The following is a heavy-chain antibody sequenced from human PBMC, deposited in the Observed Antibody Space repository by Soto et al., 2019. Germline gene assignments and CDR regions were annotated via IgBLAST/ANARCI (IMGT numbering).Heavy chain of an antibody. Sequence: VQLVESGGGAVQPGRSLRLSCAASGFTFSDYAMHWVRQAPGKGLEWVAVVSHDGRNTHYADSVKGRFTISRDSSKNTVSLERTSLRAEDTAVYYCARGGRRWLVTSDFNYWGQGALVTVSS. J-gene: IGHJ4*02. CDR3: ARGGRRWLVTSDFNY. D-gene: IGHD6-19*01. CDR2: VSHDGRNT. V-gene: IGHV3-30*03. CDR1: GFTFSDYA.